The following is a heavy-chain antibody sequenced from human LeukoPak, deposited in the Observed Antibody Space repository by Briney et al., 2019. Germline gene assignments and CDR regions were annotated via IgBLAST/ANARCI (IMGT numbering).Heavy chain of an antibody. CDR3: ARVDWGSHWYFDL. V-gene: IGHV4-39*01. J-gene: IGHJ2*01. Sequence: PSETLSLTCTVSGGSISSSSYYWGWICQPPGKGLEWIGSIYYSGSTYYNPSLKSRVTISVDTSKNQFSLKLSSVTAADTAVYYCARVDWGSHWYFDLWGRGTLVTVSS. D-gene: IGHD7-27*01. CDR2: IYYSGST. CDR1: GGSISSSSYY.